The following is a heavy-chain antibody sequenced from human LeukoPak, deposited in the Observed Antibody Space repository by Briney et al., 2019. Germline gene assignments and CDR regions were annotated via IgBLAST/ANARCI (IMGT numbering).Heavy chain of an antibody. V-gene: IGHV3-30*02. CDR2: TQYDGINK. CDR3: AKDPSVVAVHFDY. D-gene: IGHD2-15*01. CDR1: GFTFSSYG. Sequence: VGSLRLSCVASGFTFSSYGMHWVRQAPGKGLEWVAFTQYDGINKYYADSVKGRFTISRDNSKNTLYLQMNSLRVEDTAVYYCAKDPSVVAVHFDYWGQGTLVTASS. J-gene: IGHJ4*02.